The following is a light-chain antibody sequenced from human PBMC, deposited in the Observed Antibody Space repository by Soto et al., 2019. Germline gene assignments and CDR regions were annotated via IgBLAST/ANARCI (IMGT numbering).Light chain of an antibody. V-gene: IGKV3-11*01. Sequence: EIVLTQSPATLSLSPGERATLSCRASHGVSSYLAWYQQKPGQAPRLLIYDTSSRATGVPDRFSGSVSGTDFTLTISSLEPEDFAVYYCQQRSNWPPWTFGQGTKVDI. CDR2: DTS. CDR1: HGVSSY. CDR3: QQRSNWPPWT. J-gene: IGKJ1*01.